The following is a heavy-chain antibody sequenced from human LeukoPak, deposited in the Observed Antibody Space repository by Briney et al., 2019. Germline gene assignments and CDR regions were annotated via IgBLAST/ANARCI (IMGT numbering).Heavy chain of an antibody. CDR2: ISYDGSNK. V-gene: IGHV3-30*19. Sequence: PGGSLRLSCAASGSTFSSYGMHWVRQAPGKGLEWVAVISYDGSNKYYADSVKGRFTISRDNSKNTLYLQMNSLRAEDTAVYYCARAAYYYGPVYFDYWGQGTLVTVSS. D-gene: IGHD3-10*01. J-gene: IGHJ4*02. CDR3: ARAAYYYGPVYFDY. CDR1: GSTFSSYG.